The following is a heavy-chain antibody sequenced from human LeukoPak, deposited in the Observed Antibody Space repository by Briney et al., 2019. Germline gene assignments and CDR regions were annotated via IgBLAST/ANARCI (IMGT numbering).Heavy chain of an antibody. CDR1: GYTFTSYY. J-gene: IGHJ4*02. Sequence: ASVKVSCKASGYTFTSYYMHWVRQAPGQGLEWMGIIDPSGGSTSYAQKFQGSVTMTRDMSTSTVYMELSSLRSEDTAVYYCARAQRWLQFYRYWGQGTLVTVSS. D-gene: IGHD5-24*01. CDR2: IDPSGGST. V-gene: IGHV1-46*01. CDR3: ARAQRWLQFYRY.